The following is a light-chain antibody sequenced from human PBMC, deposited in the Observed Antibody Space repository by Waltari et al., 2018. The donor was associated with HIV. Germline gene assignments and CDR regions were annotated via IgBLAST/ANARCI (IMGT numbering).Light chain of an antibody. CDR1: SSNIGSNY. J-gene: IGLJ3*02. V-gene: IGLV1-47*01. CDR3: AAWDDSLSGWV. Sequence: QSVLTQPPSASGPPGQRVTISCSGSSSNIGSNYVYWYQQLPGTPPKLLIYRNTQRPSGGPDRFSCSKSGTSASLAISGLRSEDEADYYCAAWDDSLSGWVFGGGTKLTVL. CDR2: RNT.